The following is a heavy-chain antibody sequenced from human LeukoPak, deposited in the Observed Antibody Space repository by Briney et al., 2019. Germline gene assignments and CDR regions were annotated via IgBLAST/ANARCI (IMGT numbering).Heavy chain of an antibody. CDR2: FKTKYNQV. V-gene: IGHV3-23*05. J-gene: IGHJ4*02. Sequence: GGSLRLSCVASGFTFSDYAMNWVRQAPGKGLEWVYTFKTKYNQVYYAESVRGRFTISTDNSKKTVYLQMNSLRAEDTALYYCARSVPDYTRFDYWGQGALVTVSS. CDR3: ARSVPDYTRFDY. D-gene: IGHD4-11*01. CDR1: GFTFSDYA.